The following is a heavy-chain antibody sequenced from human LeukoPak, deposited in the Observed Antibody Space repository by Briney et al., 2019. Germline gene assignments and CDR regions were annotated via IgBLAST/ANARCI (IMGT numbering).Heavy chain of an antibody. CDR3: ARGGIAAAGTGFWFDP. J-gene: IGHJ5*02. D-gene: IGHD6-13*01. CDR1: GGTFSNFA. Sequence: ASVRVSCKASGGTFSNFAISWVRQAPGQGLEWMGRIIPILGIANYAQKFQGRVTITADKSTSTAYMELSSLRSEDTAVYYCARGGIAAAGTGFWFDPWGQGTLVTVSS. V-gene: IGHV1-69*04. CDR2: IIPILGIA.